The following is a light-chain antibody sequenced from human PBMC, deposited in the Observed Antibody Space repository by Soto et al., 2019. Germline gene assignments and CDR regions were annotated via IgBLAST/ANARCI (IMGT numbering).Light chain of an antibody. V-gene: IGLV2-8*01. Sequence: QSALTQPPSASGSLGQSVTISCTGTTSDVGGYNYVSWYQQHPGKAPKFMIYQVSKRPSGVPDRFSGSRSGNTASLTVSGLQTEDEADYYCSSCAGGNNWVFGGGTKLTVL. CDR2: QVS. CDR1: TSDVGGYNY. J-gene: IGLJ3*02. CDR3: SSCAGGNNWV.